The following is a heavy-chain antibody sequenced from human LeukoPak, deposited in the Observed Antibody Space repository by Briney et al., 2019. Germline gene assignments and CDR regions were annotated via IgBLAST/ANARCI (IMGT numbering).Heavy chain of an antibody. J-gene: IGHJ4*02. V-gene: IGHV3-30*18. CDR1: GFTFSSYG. CDR2: ISYDGSNK. Sequence: SGGSLRLSCAASGFTFSSYGMHWVRQAPGKGLEWVAVISYDGSNKYYADSVKGLFTISRDNSKNTLYLQMNSLRAEDTAVYYCAKDHQLTSSGRDYWGQGTLVTVSS. CDR3: AKDHQLTSSGRDY. D-gene: IGHD6-19*01.